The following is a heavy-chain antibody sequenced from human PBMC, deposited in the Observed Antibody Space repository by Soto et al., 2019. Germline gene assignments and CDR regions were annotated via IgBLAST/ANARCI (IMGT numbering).Heavy chain of an antibody. D-gene: IGHD6-25*01. V-gene: IGHV4-39*01. CDR2: MYYSGST. J-gene: IGHJ5*02. CDR3: AVVDSTGNWFDP. CDR1: GGSISSSDFY. Sequence: QLQLQESGPGLVKPSETLSLTCTVSGGSISSSDFYWGWLRQTPGKGLEFIGSMYYSGSTYYNPSRKSRLTISVDTSKNQFTLKLISVTAADTAVYYCAVVDSTGNWFDPWGEGALVTVSS.